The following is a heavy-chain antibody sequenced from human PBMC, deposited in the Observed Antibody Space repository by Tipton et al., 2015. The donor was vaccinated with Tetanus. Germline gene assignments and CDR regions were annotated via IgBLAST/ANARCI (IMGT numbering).Heavy chain of an antibody. D-gene: IGHD1-7*01. CDR3: ARGHSPLYNWNFCYFDF. V-gene: IGHV1-69*18. Sequence: QLGQSGPEVKKPGSSGKVSCKASGGGIRKSGRSWPRQAPGQRIELMGTIIPALSTTTYEQKIRGRSTITADGSTSTAYMELSSLTSDDTAVYVCARGHSPLYNWNFCYFDFWGQGTLVTVSS. CDR2: IIPALSTT. CDR1: GGGIRKSG. J-gene: IGHJ4*02.